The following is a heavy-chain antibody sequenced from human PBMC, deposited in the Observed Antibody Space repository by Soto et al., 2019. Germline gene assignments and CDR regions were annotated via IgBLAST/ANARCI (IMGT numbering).Heavy chain of an antibody. CDR1: GGSISSSSYS. V-gene: IGHV4-39*01. Sequence: SPTLSLTCTFSGGSISSSSYSWGWIRQPPGKGLEWIGSIYYSGSTYYNPSLKSRVTISVDTSKNQFSLKLSSVTAADTAVYYCARRGTYYYDSSGYDDYFDYWGQGTLVTVSS. J-gene: IGHJ4*02. CDR3: ARRGTYYYDSSGYDDYFDY. CDR2: IYYSGST. D-gene: IGHD3-22*01.